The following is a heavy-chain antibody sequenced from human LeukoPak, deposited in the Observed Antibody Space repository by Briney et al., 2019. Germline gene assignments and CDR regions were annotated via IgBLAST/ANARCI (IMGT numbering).Heavy chain of an antibody. V-gene: IGHV4-34*01. J-gene: IGHJ4*02. CDR1: GGSFSGYY. Sequence: SETLSLTCAVYGGSFSGYYWSWIRQPPGKGLEWIGEINHSGSTNYNPSLKSRVTISVDTSKNQFSLKLSSVTAADTAVYYCARRATNSRITMIRGVIVAANNHHFDYWGQGTLVTVSS. D-gene: IGHD3-10*01. CDR3: ARRATNSRITMIRGVIVAANNHHFDY. CDR2: INHSGST.